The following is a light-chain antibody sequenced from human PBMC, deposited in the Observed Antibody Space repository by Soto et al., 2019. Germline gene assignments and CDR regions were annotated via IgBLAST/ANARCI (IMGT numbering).Light chain of an antibody. CDR1: QSISSY. CDR3: QQSYRPLT. CDR2: AAS. J-gene: IGKJ4*01. Sequence: DIQMTQSPSSLSASVGDRVTITCRASQSISSYLNWYQQKPGIAPKLLIYAASSLQSGVPSRFSGSGSGTDFTLTISSLQPEDFATYYCQQSYRPLTFGGGTKVEIK. V-gene: IGKV1-39*01.